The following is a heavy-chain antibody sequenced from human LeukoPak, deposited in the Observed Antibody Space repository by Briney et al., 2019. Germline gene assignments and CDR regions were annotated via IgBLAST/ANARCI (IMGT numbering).Heavy chain of an antibody. V-gene: IGHV4-59*12. D-gene: IGHD2/OR15-2a*01. Sequence: SETLSLTCTVSCGSISSYYWSWIRQPPGKGLEWIGNIYYSGSTNYNPSLKSRVTISVDTSKNQFSLKLSSVTAADTAVYYCARGRASWITWHGTFYRGFYRDFWGKGNTVTVSS. CDR1: CGSISSYY. CDR3: ARGRASWITWHGTFYRGFYRDF. J-gene: IGHJ6*03. CDR2: IYYSGST.